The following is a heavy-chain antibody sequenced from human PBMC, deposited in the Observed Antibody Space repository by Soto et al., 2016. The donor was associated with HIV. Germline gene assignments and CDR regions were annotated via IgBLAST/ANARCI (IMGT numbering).Heavy chain of an antibody. D-gene: IGHD3-22*01. CDR1: GFPVRNNY. V-gene: IGHV3-66*01. J-gene: IGHJ3*02. Sequence: EVQLVESGGKLVQPGGSLRVSCAASGFPVRNNYMIWVRQAPGKGLEWVSVIYSSGSTYYADSVRGRFTISRDNSRNTIHLQMNSLRVEDTALYYCGRGLYDSGDHSVDVFDIRGQGTMVIVS. CDR2: IYSSGST. CDR3: GRGLYDSGDHSVDVFDI.